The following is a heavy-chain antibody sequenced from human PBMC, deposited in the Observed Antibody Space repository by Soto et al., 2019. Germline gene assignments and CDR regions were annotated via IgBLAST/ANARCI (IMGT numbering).Heavy chain of an antibody. J-gene: IGHJ5*02. V-gene: IGHV1-18*04. D-gene: IGHD3-10*01. CDR1: GYTFTNYG. CDR3: ARGVGSGSYYNQYNWFDP. CDR2: INVYNGNT. Sequence: ASVKVSCKASGYTFTNYGISWVRQAPGQGHEWMGWINVYNGNTKYAQKDQGRVTMTTDTSTSTAYMELRSLRSDDTAVYYCARGVGSGSYYNQYNWFDPWGQGTLVTVSS.